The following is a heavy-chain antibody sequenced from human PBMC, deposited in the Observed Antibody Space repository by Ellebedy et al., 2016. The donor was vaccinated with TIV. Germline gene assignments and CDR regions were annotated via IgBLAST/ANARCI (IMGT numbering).Heavy chain of an antibody. D-gene: IGHD2-21*02. CDR1: GGSISTYY. CDR3: AIEAYCGGDCYAIDY. CDR2: IHYSVST. J-gene: IGHJ4*02. Sequence: MPSETLSLTCSVSGGSISTYYWTWIRQPTGKGLEWIGNIHYSVSTYCNPSLKSRVTTSLDTSKNQFSLKLTSVTAADTAVYYCAIEAYCGGDCYAIDYWGQGTLVTVSS. V-gene: IGHV4-59*01.